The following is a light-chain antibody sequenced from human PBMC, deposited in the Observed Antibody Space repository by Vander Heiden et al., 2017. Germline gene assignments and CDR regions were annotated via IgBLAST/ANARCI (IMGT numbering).Light chain of an antibody. J-gene: IGKJ2*01. CDR1: QSISSY. V-gene: IGKV1-39*01. CDR3: QQSYSSRLYT. Sequence: DIQMTQSPSSLSASVGDRVTITCRASQSISSYLNWYQQKPGKAPKLLIYAASSLQSGVPSRFSGGGSGTDFTLTISSLQPEDFATYYCQQSYSSRLYTFGQGTKLEIK. CDR2: AAS.